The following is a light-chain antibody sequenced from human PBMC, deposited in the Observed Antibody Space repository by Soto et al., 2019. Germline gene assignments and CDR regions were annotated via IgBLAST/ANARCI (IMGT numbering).Light chain of an antibody. V-gene: IGKV3-15*01. CDR3: QQYNNWPPWT. CDR2: DAS. Sequence: EIVMTQSPATLSVSPGERATLSCRASQSVSSNLAWYQQKPGQAPRLLIYDASTRATDIPTRFSGSGSGTEFTLTISSLQSEDFAVYYCQQYNNWPPWTFGQGTKVDNK. CDR1: QSVSSN. J-gene: IGKJ1*01.